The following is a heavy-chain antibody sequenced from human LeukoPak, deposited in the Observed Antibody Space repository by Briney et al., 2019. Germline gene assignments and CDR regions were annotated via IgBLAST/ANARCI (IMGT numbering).Heavy chain of an antibody. Sequence: AGGSLRLSCAASGFTFSNAWMSWVRQAPGKGLEWVGRIKSKTDGGTTDYAAPVKGRFTISRDNSKNTLHLQMNSLRAEDTAIYYCAKDPFFDCWGQGTLVTASS. CDR1: GFTFSNAW. V-gene: IGHV3-15*01. CDR3: AKDPFFDC. CDR2: IKSKTDGGTT. J-gene: IGHJ4*02.